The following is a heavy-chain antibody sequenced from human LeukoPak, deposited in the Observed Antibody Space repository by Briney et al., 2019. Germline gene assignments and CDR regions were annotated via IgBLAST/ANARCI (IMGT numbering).Heavy chain of an antibody. V-gene: IGHV3-66*01. Sequence: GGSLRLSCAASGFVVNYNYMSWVRQAPGKGLEWVSVIYSGGSTYYADSVRGRFTISRDNSKNTVYLQMNSLRVEDTAVYYCARVKVGITYWFDPWGQGTLVTVSS. D-gene: IGHD1-26*01. CDR3: ARVKVGITYWFDP. J-gene: IGHJ5*02. CDR1: GFVVNYNY. CDR2: IYSGGST.